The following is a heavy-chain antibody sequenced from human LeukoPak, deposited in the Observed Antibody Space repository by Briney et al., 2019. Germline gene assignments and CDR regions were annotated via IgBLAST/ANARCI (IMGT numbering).Heavy chain of an antibody. D-gene: IGHD2-2*01. CDR1: GFNFSSYW. J-gene: IGHJ4*02. Sequence: PGGSLRLSCAASGFNFSSYWMSWVRQAPGKGLEWVANINQDGGKKYYVDSVRGRFAISRDNAENSLYLQMNSLRAEDTAVYYCARDLYQLLSPRTADYFDYWGQGTLVTVSS. CDR2: INQDGGKK. CDR3: ARDLYQLLSPRTADYFDY. V-gene: IGHV3-7*01.